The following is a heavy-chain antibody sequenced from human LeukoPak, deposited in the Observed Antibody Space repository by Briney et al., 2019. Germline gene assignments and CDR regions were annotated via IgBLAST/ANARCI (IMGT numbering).Heavy chain of an antibody. CDR3: ARGIRFLEWLFRDYYYGMDV. CDR2: INHSGST. V-gene: IGHV4-34*01. J-gene: IGHJ6*02. D-gene: IGHD3-3*01. Sequence: SETLSLTCTVSGGSISGYYWSWIRQPPGKGLEWIGEINHSGSTNYNPSLKSRVTISVDTSKNQFSLKLSSVTAADTAVYYCARGIRFLEWLFRDYYYGMDVWGQGTTVTVSS. CDR1: GGSISGYY.